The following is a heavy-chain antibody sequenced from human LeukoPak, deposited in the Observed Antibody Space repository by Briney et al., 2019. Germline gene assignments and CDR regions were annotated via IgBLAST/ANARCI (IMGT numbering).Heavy chain of an antibody. CDR1: GYTFTGYY. CDR3: ARGTSSSWYSGNNWFDP. V-gene: IGHV1-2*02. Sequence: ASVKVSCKASGYTFTGYYMHWVRQAPGQGLEWMGWINPNSGGTNYAQKFQGRVTMTRDTSISTAHMELSRLRSDDTAVYYCARGTSSSWYSGNNWFDPWGQGTLVTVSS. CDR2: INPNSGGT. D-gene: IGHD6-13*01. J-gene: IGHJ5*02.